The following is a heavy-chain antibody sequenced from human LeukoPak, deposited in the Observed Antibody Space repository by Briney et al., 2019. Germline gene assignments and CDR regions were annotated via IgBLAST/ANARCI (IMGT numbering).Heavy chain of an antibody. CDR1: GGTFSSYA. CDR2: IIPIFGTA. V-gene: IGHV1-69*13. D-gene: IGHD3-22*01. CDR3: VIGSSGYYYYFDY. J-gene: IGHJ4*02. Sequence: SVKVSCKASGGTFSSYAISWVRQAPGQGLDWMGGIIPIFGTANYAQKFQGRVTITADESTSTAYMELSSLRSEDTAVYYCVIGSSGYYYYFDYWGQGTLVTVSS.